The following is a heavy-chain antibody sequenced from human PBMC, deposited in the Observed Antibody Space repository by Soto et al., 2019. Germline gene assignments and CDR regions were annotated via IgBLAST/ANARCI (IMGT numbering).Heavy chain of an antibody. CDR3: ARDLDFWSGYLMAE. V-gene: IGHV3-21*01. J-gene: IGHJ4*02. D-gene: IGHD3-3*01. CDR2: ISSSSSYI. Sequence: GGSLRLSCAASGFTFSSYSMNWVRQAPGKGLEWLSSISSSSSYIYYADSLKGRFTISRDNAKNSLYLQMNSLRAEDTAVYYCARDLDFWSGYLMAEWGQGTLVTVSS. CDR1: GFTFSSYS.